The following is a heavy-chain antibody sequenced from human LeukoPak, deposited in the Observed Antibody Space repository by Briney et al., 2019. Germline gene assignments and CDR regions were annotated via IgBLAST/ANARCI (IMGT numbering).Heavy chain of an antibody. J-gene: IGHJ4*02. CDR3: ATGGKFDFWSGTHIDN. D-gene: IGHD3-3*01. V-gene: IGHV3-30*04. CDR1: GFTFSSNA. Sequence: PGGSLRLSCEASGFTFSSNALHWVRQPPGKGLEWLAVISYDGNNKNFADSVKGRFTVSRDNSKHTLYLHMNSLRSDDSAMYYCATGGKFDFWSGTHIDNWGQGTLATVSP. CDR2: ISYDGNNK.